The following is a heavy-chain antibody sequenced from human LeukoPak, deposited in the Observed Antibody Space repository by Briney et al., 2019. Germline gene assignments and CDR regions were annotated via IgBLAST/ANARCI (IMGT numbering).Heavy chain of an antibody. CDR1: GFTFSSYW. CDR2: IKQDGSEK. D-gene: IGHD1-7*01. Sequence: GGSLRLSCAASGFTFSSYWMSWVRQAPGKGLEWVANIKQDGSEKYYVDSVKGRFTISGDNAKNTLYLQMNSLRAEDTAVYYCAKDIGDNWNWDYYYYGMDVWGQGTTVTVSS. V-gene: IGHV3-7*01. CDR3: AKDIGDNWNWDYYYYGMDV. J-gene: IGHJ6*02.